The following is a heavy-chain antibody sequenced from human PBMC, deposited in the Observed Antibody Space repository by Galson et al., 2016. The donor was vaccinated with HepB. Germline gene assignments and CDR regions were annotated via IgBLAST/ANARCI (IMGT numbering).Heavy chain of an antibody. J-gene: IGHJ3*01. CDR3: AREMPSRRFNFDV. V-gene: IGHV3-23*01. CDR2: ITDGGGET. CDR1: GFTLSRCA. D-gene: IGHD2-2*01. Sequence: SLRLSCADSGFTLSRCAMTWVRQAPGKGLEWVSAITDGGGETFYADSVKGRFSISRYNSKNTLYLQMNNLKAEDTAVYYCAREMPSRRFNFDVWGQGTMVTVSS.